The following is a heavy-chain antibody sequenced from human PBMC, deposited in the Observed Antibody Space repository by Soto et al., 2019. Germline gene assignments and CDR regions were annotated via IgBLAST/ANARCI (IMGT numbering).Heavy chain of an antibody. J-gene: IGHJ4*02. V-gene: IGHV3-23*01. Sequence: SLRLSCAASGFTFSSYAMSWVRQAPGKGLEWVSAISGSGGSTYYADSVKGRFTISRDNSKNTLYLQMNSLRAEDTAVYYCAKRFRGGSSAFDYWGQGTLVTVSS. CDR3: AKRFRGGSSAFDY. D-gene: IGHD2-15*01. CDR2: ISGSGGST. CDR1: GFTFSSYA.